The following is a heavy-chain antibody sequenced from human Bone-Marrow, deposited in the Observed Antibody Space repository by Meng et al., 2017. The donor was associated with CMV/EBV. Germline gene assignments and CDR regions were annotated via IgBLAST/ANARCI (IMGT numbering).Heavy chain of an antibody. CDR3: ARVGRRWGSSWSTFRES. V-gene: IGHV4-34*01. CDR2: INHSGST. Sequence: SETLSLTCAVEGGSFSGYYWSWIRQPPGKGLEWIGEINHSGSTNYNPSLKSRVTISVDTSKNQFSLKLSSVTAADTAVYYCARVGRRWGSSWSTFRESWGQGTLVTVSS. CDR1: GGSFSGYY. J-gene: IGHJ1*01. D-gene: IGHD6-13*01.